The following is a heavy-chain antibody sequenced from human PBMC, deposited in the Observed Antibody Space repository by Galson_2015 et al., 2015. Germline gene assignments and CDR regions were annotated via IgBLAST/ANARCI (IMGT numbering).Heavy chain of an antibody. CDR2: IIPIFGTA. J-gene: IGHJ2*01. V-gene: IGHV1-69*13. Sequence: SVKVSCKASGGTFSSYAISWVRQAPGQGLEWMGGIIPIFGTANYAQKFQGRVTITADESTSTAYMELSSLRSEDTAVYYCARRYYGFWSGSGVWYFDLWGRGTLVTVSS. CDR3: ARRYYGFWSGSGVWYFDL. CDR1: GGTFSSYA. D-gene: IGHD3-3*01.